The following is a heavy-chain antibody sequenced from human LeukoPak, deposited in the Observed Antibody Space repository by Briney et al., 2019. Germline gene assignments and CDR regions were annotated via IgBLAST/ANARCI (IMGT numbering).Heavy chain of an antibody. J-gene: IGHJ3*02. V-gene: IGHV1-46*01. CDR3: ASEMVRGDDAFDI. D-gene: IGHD3-10*01. Sequence: GASVKVSCKASGYTFTSYYMHWVRQAPGQGLEWMGIINPSGGSTSYAQKFQGRVTMTRDTSTSTVYMELSSLRSEDTAVYYCASEMVRGDDAFDIWGQGTMVTVFS. CDR1: GYTFTSYY. CDR2: INPSGGST.